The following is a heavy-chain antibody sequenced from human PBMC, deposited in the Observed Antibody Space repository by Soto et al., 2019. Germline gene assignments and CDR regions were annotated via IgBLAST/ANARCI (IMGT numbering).Heavy chain of an antibody. CDR1: GGSISSSSYY. CDR2: IYYSGST. Sequence: QLQLQESGPGLVKPSETLSLTCTVSGGSISSSSYYWGWIRQPPGKGLEWIGSIYYSGSTYYNPSLKSRVTISVDTSKNQFSLKLSSVTAADTAVYYCARPGVLTNWFDPWGQGTLVTVSS. CDR3: ARPGVLTNWFDP. V-gene: IGHV4-39*01. D-gene: IGHD2-8*01. J-gene: IGHJ5*02.